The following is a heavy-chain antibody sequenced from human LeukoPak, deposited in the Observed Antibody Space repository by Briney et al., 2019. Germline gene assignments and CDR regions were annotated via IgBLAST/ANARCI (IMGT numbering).Heavy chain of an antibody. Sequence: GGSLRLSCAASGFTFSSYVMSWVRQTPGKGLEWVSYISASGATTYFADSVKGRFTISRDNSKNTLYLQMNSLRAEDTAVYYCAKLGLWFGELDFDYWGQGTLVTVSS. CDR3: AKLGLWFGELDFDY. V-gene: IGHV3-23*01. CDR1: GFTFSSYV. J-gene: IGHJ4*02. CDR2: ISASGATT. D-gene: IGHD3-10*01.